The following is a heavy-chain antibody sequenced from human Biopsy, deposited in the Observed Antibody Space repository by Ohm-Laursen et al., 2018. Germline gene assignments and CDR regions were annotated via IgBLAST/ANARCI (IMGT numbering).Heavy chain of an antibody. CDR2: ISYTGYT. CDR3: ARGSNDFGGLYFPR. CDR1: GGSFTGYY. J-gene: IGHJ4*02. Sequence: TLSLTCTVSGGSFTGYYWSWIRQPPGKGLEWIGHISYTGYTSYNASLKSRVTISVDTSSNHFSLRLSSLTAADTAVYYCARGSNDFGGLYFPRWGQGTLLTVSS. D-gene: IGHD4-23*01. V-gene: IGHV4-59*01.